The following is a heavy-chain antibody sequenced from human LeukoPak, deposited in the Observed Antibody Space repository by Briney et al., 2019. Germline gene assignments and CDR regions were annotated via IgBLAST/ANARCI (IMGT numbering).Heavy chain of an antibody. D-gene: IGHD1-14*01. CDR3: ARAQMTRNQNWFAP. Sequence: SETLSLTCSVSGGSISSYYWSWIRQPPGKGLEWIGYIYYSGSTNYNPSLKSRVTISVDTSKNQFSLKLSSVTAADTAVYYCARAQMTRNQNWFAPWGQGTLVTVSS. CDR2: IYYSGST. CDR1: GGSISSYY. V-gene: IGHV4-59*01. J-gene: IGHJ5*02.